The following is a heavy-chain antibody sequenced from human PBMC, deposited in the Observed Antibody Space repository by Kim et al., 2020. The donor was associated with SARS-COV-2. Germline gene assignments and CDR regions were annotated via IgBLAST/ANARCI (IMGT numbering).Heavy chain of an antibody. Sequence: GGSLRLSCAASGFTFGDYAMHWVRQAPGKGLEWVSGISWNSGSIGYADSVKGRFTISRDNAKNSLYLQMNSLRAEDTALYYCAKDSSSLSPSGGHYYYYGMDVWGQGTTVTVSS. V-gene: IGHV3-9*01. CDR2: ISWNSGSI. J-gene: IGHJ6*02. CDR1: GFTFGDYA. D-gene: IGHD6-6*01. CDR3: AKDSSSLSPSGGHYYYYGMDV.